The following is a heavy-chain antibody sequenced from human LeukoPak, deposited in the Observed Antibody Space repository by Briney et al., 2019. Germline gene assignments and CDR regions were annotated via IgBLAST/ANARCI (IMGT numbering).Heavy chain of an antibody. J-gene: IGHJ4*02. D-gene: IGHD3-22*01. V-gene: IGHV3-30*02. CDR2: IRYDGSNK. CDR1: GFTFSSYG. CDR3: AKDRYSPIVVEGGYFDY. Sequence: WGSLRLSGAASGFTFSSYGMHWVRQGPGKGLEWVAFIRYDGSNKYYADSVKGRFTISRDNSKNTLYLQMNSLRAEDTAVYYCAKDRYSPIVVEGGYFDYWGQGTLVTVSS.